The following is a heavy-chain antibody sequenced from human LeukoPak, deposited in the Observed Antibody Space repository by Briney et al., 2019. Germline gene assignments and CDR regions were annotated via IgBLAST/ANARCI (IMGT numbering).Heavy chain of an antibody. V-gene: IGHV3-23*01. Sequence: PGGSLRLSCAASGFTFSSYAMSWVRQAPGKGLEWVSAISGSGGSTYYADSVKGRFTISRDNSKNTLYLQMNSLRAEDTAVYHCAKPYYYGSGSYSRYFDYWGQGTLVTVSS. CDR2: ISGSGGST. D-gene: IGHD3-10*01. J-gene: IGHJ4*02. CDR3: AKPYYYGSGSYSRYFDY. CDR1: GFTFSSYA.